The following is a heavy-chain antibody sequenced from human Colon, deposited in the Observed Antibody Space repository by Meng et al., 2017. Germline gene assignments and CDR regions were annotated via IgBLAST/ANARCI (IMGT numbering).Heavy chain of an antibody. D-gene: IGHD3-22*01. J-gene: IGHJ4*02. CDR1: GDSITSTKW. CDR3: ARVTYDDSRGYYGTDY. CDR2: IHHSETT. V-gene: IGHV4-4*02. Sequence: QVRVQESGPGLVNHSETLSLTCAVSGDSITSTKWWNWVRQPPGKRLEWIGEIHHSETTNYNPSLESRVTISIDNSKNQFSLKLDSVTAADTAVYYCARVTYDDSRGYYGTDYWGQGTLVTVSS.